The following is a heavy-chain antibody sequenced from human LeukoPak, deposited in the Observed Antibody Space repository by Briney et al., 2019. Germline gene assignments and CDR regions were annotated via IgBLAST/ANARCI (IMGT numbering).Heavy chain of an antibody. V-gene: IGHV3-23*01. J-gene: IGHJ4*02. Sequence: PGGSLRLSCGASGFTFSSNAMSWVRQAPGKGLEWVSAVSVSADSTYYADSVKGRFTISRDNSRNMVYLQMNSLRAEDTAIYYCAKASPYYDILTGYYYYFDYWGQGTLVTVSS. CDR2: VSVSADST. CDR3: AKASPYYDILTGYYYYFDY. D-gene: IGHD3-9*01. CDR1: GFTFSSNA.